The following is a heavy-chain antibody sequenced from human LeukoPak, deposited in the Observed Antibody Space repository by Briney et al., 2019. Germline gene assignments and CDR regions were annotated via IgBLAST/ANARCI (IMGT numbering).Heavy chain of an antibody. Sequence: GGSLGLSCAASGFTFSSYWMHWVRQAPGKGLVWVSRINSDGSSTSYADSVKGRFTISRDNAKNTLYLQMNSLRAEDTAVYYCARENGYNYDYNAFDIWGQGTMVTVSS. D-gene: IGHD5-12*01. CDR2: INSDGSST. CDR1: GFTFSSYW. V-gene: IGHV3-74*01. CDR3: ARENGYNYDYNAFDI. J-gene: IGHJ3*02.